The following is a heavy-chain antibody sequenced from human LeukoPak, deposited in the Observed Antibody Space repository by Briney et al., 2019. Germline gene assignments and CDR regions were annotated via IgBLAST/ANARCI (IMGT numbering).Heavy chain of an antibody. V-gene: IGHV1-2*02. CDR1: GYTITGYY. D-gene: IGHD3-10*01. Sequence: ASVKVSCKASGYTITGYYMHWVRQAPGQGLEWMGWINPNSGGTNYAQKFQGRVTMTRDTSISTAYMELSRLRSDDTAVYHCARGEVTMVRGVIDGGFDPWGQGTLVTVSS. J-gene: IGHJ5*02. CDR2: INPNSGGT. CDR3: ARGEVTMVRGVIDGGFDP.